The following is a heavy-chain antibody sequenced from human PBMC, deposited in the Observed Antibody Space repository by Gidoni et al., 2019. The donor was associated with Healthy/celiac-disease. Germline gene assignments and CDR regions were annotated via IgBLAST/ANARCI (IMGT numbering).Heavy chain of an antibody. CDR1: GYTLTELS. CDR2: FDPEDGET. CDR3: ATHLLHGDYYYYYMDV. D-gene: IGHD4-17*01. J-gene: IGHJ6*03. V-gene: IGHV1-24*01. Sequence: QVQLVQSGAEVKKPGASVKVPCQVSGYTLTELSMHWVRQAPGKGLEWMGGFDPEDGETIYAQKFQGRVTMTEDTSTDTAYMELSSLRSEDTAVYYCATHLLHGDYYYYYMDVWGKGTTVTVSS.